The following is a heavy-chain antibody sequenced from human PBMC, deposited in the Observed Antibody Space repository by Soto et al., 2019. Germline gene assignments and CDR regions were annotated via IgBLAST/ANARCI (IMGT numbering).Heavy chain of an antibody. J-gene: IGHJ5*02. Sequence: ASVKVSCKASGYTFTSYGISWVRQAPGQGLEWMGWISAYNGNTNYAQKLQGRVTMTTDTSTSTAYMELRSLRSDDTAVYYCAGLGYCSSTSCWRGWFDPWGQGTLVTVSS. CDR2: ISAYNGNT. CDR3: AGLGYCSSTSCWRGWFDP. D-gene: IGHD2-2*01. CDR1: GYTFTSYG. V-gene: IGHV1-18*01.